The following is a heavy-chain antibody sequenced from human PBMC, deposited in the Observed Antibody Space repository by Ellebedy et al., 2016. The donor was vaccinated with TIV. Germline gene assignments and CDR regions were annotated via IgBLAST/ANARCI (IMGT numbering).Heavy chain of an antibody. CDR2: VFHLGTS. D-gene: IGHD2-21*01. Sequence: SETLSLTCAVSGASISSSHWWSWVRPTPGKGLEWIGEVFHLGTSNYNPSLKSRVSISIDTSKSQFSLELSSVTAADTAVYYCAKYCGVGKCLDHWGQGTLITVSS. CDR1: GASISSSHW. V-gene: IGHV4-4*02. J-gene: IGHJ4*02. CDR3: AKYCGVGKCLDH.